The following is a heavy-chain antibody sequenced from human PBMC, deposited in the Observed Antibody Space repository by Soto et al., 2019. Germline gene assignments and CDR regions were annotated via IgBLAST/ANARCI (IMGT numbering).Heavy chain of an antibody. Sequence: PGGSLRLSCAASGFTFSSYAMHWVRHAPGKGLEWVAVISYDGSNKYYADSVKGRFTISRDNSKNTLYLQMNSLRAEDTAVYYCARESEYSSSSPYYYGMDVWGQGTTVTVSS. D-gene: IGHD6-6*01. J-gene: IGHJ6*02. V-gene: IGHV3-30-3*01. CDR3: ARESEYSSSSPYYYGMDV. CDR2: ISYDGSNK. CDR1: GFTFSSYA.